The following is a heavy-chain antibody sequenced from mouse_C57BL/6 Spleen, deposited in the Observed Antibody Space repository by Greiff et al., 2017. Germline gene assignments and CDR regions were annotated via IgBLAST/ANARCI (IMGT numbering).Heavy chain of an antibody. V-gene: IGHV1-82*01. CDR1: GYAFSSSW. CDR2: IYPGNGDT. Sequence: QVQLKQSGPELVKPGASVKISCKASGYAFSSSWMNWVKQRPGKGLEWIGRIYPGNGDTNYNGKFKGKATLTADKSSSTAYMQLSSLTSEDSAVYFCAGGLRHAMDYWGQGTSVTGSS. CDR3: AGGLRHAMDY. D-gene: IGHD2-2*01. J-gene: IGHJ4*01.